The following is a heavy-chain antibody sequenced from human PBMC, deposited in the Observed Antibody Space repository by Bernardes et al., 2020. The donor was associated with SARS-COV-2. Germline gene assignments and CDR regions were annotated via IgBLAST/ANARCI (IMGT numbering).Heavy chain of an antibody. V-gene: IGHV3-21*01. D-gene: IGHD1-26*01. Sequence: GSLRLSCTASGFTFSTYSMSWVRQAPGKGLEWVSSISSSTLYMYYADSVKGRFTVSRDNVLNSLYLQMNSLRADDTAVYYCARDRGNYYEKDFDFWGRGTLVTVSS. CDR1: GFTFSTYS. CDR2: ISSSTLYM. CDR3: ARDRGNYYEKDFDF. J-gene: IGHJ4*01.